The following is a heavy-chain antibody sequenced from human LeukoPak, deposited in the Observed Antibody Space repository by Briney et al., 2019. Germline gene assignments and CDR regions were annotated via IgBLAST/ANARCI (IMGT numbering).Heavy chain of an antibody. CDR3: ARRNFQH. CDR2: IYSGGST. CDR1: GFTFSYHN. J-gene: IGHJ1*01. V-gene: IGHV3-66*01. Sequence: GSLRLSCAASGFTFSYHNMNWVRQAPGKGLEWVSVIYSGGSTYYTDSVKGRFTISRDNSKNTLYLQMNSLRAEDTAVYYCARRNFQHWGQGTLVTVSS.